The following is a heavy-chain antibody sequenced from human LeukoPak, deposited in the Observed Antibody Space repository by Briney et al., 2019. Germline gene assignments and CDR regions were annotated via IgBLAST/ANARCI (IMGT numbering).Heavy chain of an antibody. CDR3: AGSFSPYFDY. CDR1: GGSFSGYY. Sequence: PSETLSLTCAVYGGSFSGYYWSWIRQPPGKGLEWIGEINHSGSTNYNPSLKSRVTISADTSKNQFSLKLSSVTAADTAVYYCAGSFSPYFDYWGQGTLVAVSS. J-gene: IGHJ4*02. V-gene: IGHV4-34*01. CDR2: INHSGST. D-gene: IGHD3-10*01.